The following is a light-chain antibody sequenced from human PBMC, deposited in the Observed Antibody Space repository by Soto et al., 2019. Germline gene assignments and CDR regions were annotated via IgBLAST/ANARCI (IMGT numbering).Light chain of an antibody. V-gene: IGKV1-12*01. CDR3: QQVNDIPLT. CDR2: AAS. Sequence: IQMNKSPSSVSASIEYRVTLTCGASQDVRTWLAWYQQNPGRAPKLLIHAASRLQSGVPTRFSGSGSGTDFTLTISNLQPDDLGTYYCQQVNDIPLTFGPGTMLDIK. CDR1: QDVRTW. J-gene: IGKJ3*01.